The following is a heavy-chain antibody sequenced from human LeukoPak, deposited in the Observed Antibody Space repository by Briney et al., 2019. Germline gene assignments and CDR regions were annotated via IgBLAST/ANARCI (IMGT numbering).Heavy chain of an antibody. Sequence: KPSETLSLTCTVSGGSISSYYWSWIRQPAGKGLEGIGRIYTSGSTNYNPSLKSRVTMSVDTSKNQFSLKLSSVTAADTAVYNCARERVNYDFWSGFPDFDPCGQGTLVTVSS. CDR3: ARERVNYDFWSGFPDFDP. CDR2: IYTSGST. V-gene: IGHV4-4*07. D-gene: IGHD3-3*01. CDR1: GGSISSYY. J-gene: IGHJ5*02.